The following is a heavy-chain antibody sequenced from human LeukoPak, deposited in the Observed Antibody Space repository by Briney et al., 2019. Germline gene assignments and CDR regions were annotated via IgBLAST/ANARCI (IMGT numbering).Heavy chain of an antibody. D-gene: IGHD6-19*01. CDR2: IYPGDSDT. V-gene: IGHV5-51*01. CDR1: GYTFTRHW. Sequence: GASLKISCKVSGYTFTRHWIGWVRQMPGKGLEWMGIIYPGDSDTRYSPSFQGQVTISAAKSSSTAYLQWSSLKASDTAMYYWARQSSGWYVGDYWGQGTLVTVSS. J-gene: IGHJ4*02. CDR3: ARQSSGWYVGDY.